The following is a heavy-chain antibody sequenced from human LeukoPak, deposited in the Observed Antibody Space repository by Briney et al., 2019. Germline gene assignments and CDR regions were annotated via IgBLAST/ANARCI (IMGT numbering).Heavy chain of an antibody. D-gene: IGHD3-9*01. CDR1: GFTFSSYG. CDR2: ISYDGSNK. CDR3: AREYYDILTGPLNY. Sequence: GGSLRLSCAASGFTFSSYGMHWVRQAPGKGLEWVAVISYDGSNKYYADSVKGRFTISRDNSKNTLYLQMNSLRAEDTAVYYCAREYYDILTGPLNYWGQGTLVTVSS. V-gene: IGHV3-30*19. J-gene: IGHJ4*02.